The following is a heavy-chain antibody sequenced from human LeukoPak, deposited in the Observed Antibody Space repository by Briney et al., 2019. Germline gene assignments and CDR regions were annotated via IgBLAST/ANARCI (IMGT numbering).Heavy chain of an antibody. J-gene: IGHJ4*02. CDR2: INHSGST. D-gene: IGHD3-3*01. Sequence: PSETLSLTCAVYGGSFSGYYWSWIRQPPGKGLEWTGEINHSGSTNYNPSLKSRVTISVDTSKNQFSLKLSSVTAADTAVYYCARAGDDFWSGYYHFDYWGQGTLVTVSS. CDR1: GGSFSGYY. V-gene: IGHV4-34*01. CDR3: ARAGDDFWSGYYHFDY.